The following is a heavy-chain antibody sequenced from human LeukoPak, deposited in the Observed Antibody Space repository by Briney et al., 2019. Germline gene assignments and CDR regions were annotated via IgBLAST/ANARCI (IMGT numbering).Heavy chain of an antibody. CDR2: IYYSGST. CDR3: ARRGTPFWSGFSTTFYFDY. CDR1: GGSISSYY. V-gene: IGHV4-59*01. D-gene: IGHD3-3*01. Sequence: SETLSLTCTVSGGSISSYYWSWIRQPPGKGLEWIGYIYYSGSTNYNPSLKSRVTISVDTSKNQFSLKLSSVTAADTAVYYCARRGTPFWSGFSTTFYFDYWGQGTLVTVSS. J-gene: IGHJ4*02.